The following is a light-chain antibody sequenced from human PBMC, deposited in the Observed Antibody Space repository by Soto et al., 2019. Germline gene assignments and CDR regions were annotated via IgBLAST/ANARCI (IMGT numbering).Light chain of an antibody. V-gene: IGKV3-20*01. CDR2: GAS. Sequence: EIVLTQSPGTLSLSPGERATLSCRASQSVSSSYLAWYQQKPGQAPRLLIYGASSRATGIPDRFSGSGSGTDFTLIIGRLEPEDFAVYYCQRYGSCQYTFGQGTKLEIK. CDR1: QSVSSSY. CDR3: QRYGSCQYT. J-gene: IGKJ2*01.